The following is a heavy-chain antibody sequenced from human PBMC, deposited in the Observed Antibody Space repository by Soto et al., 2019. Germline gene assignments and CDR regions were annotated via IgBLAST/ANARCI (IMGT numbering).Heavy chain of an antibody. D-gene: IGHD6-19*01. J-gene: IGHJ5*02. V-gene: IGHV4-30-2*01. Sequence: PSETLSLTCNMSGDSYSISTYSWSWIRQPPGKALQWIGFIYQSGVTSYNPSLASRVSISLDRSNNQCSLKLKSVIAADTAVYFCAGMPYTSGLRFDPWGPGTLVTSPQ. CDR1: GDSYSISTYS. CDR3: AGMPYTSGLRFDP. CDR2: IYQSGVT.